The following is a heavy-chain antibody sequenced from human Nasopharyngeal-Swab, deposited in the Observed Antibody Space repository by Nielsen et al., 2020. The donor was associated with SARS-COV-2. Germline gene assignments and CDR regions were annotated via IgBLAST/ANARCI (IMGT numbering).Heavy chain of an antibody. CDR1: GFTFSSYA. D-gene: IGHD4-11*01. CDR2: ISYDGSNK. CDR3: ARDLKGNYADSGDY. V-gene: IGHV3-30-3*01. Sequence: GGSLRLSCAASGFTFSSYAMHWVRQAPGKGLEWVAFISYDGSNKYYADSVKGRFTISRDNSKNTPYLQMNSLRAEDTAVYYCARDLKGNYADSGDYWGQGTLVTVS. J-gene: IGHJ4*02.